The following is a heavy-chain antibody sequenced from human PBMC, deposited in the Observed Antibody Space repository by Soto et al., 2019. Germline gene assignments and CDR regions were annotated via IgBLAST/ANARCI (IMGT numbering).Heavy chain of an antibody. V-gene: IGHV3-30-3*01. D-gene: IGHD5-12*01. J-gene: IGHJ4*01. CDR1: GFTFSSYA. Sequence: GGSLRLSCAASGFTFSSYAMHWVRQAPGKGLEWVAVISYDGSNKYYADSVKGRFTISRDNSKNTLYLQMNSLRAEDTAVYYCATLGVDIVATDWGHGTLVTVSS. CDR2: ISYDGSNK. CDR3: ATLGVDIVATD.